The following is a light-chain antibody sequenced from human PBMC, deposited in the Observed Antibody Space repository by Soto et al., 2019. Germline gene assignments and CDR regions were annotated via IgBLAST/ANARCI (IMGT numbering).Light chain of an antibody. Sequence: IVMTQSPATLSVSPGERATLSCRASQSVSSNLAWYQQKPGQVPRLLIYGASTRATGIPARFSGSGSGTEFTLTISSLQSEDFAVYYCQQYNNWPPLTFGGGTKVEIK. V-gene: IGKV3D-15*01. J-gene: IGKJ4*01. CDR1: QSVSSN. CDR2: GAS. CDR3: QQYNNWPPLT.